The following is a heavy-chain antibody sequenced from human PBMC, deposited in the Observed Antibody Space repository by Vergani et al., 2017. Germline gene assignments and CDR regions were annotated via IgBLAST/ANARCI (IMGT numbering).Heavy chain of an antibody. CDR2: IYSGGST. CDR3: ARYDSSGYDAFDI. D-gene: IGHD3-22*01. CDR1: GFNVSSNY. Sequence: EVQLVESGGGLVQPGGSLRLSCAASGFNVSSNYMSWVRQAPGKGLEWVSVIYSGGSTYYADSVKGRFTISRDNSKNTLYLQMNSLRAEDTAVYYCARYDSSGYDAFDIWGQGTMVTVSS. V-gene: IGHV3-66*02. J-gene: IGHJ3*02.